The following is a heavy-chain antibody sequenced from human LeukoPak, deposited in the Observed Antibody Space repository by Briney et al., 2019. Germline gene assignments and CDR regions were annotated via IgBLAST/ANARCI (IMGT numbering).Heavy chain of an antibody. J-gene: IGHJ4*02. D-gene: IGHD5-18*01. CDR2: ISGSGGKT. CDR3: GKEMTSMVTLEY. V-gene: IGHV3-23*01. Sequence: GGSLRLSCVASGFTFRTSAMSWVRQAPGKGLEWVSAISGSGGKTYYADSVKGRFTISRDNSQNTLYLYMNSLRADDTAVYYCGKEMTSMVTLEYWGQGTLVTVSS. CDR1: GFTFRTSA.